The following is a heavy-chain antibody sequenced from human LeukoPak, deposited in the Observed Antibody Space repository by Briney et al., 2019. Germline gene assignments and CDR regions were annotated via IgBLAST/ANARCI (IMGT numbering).Heavy chain of an antibody. J-gene: IGHJ6*03. D-gene: IGHD2-2*01. CDR3: AGFDTPIEYQLYPLPFYYYMDV. Sequence: GGSLRLSCAASGFTFSSYSMNWVRQAPGKGLEWVSSISSSSSYIYYADSVKGRFTISRDNAKNSLYLQMNSLRAEDTAVYYCAGFDTPIEYQLYPLPFYYYMDVWGKGTTVTVSS. V-gene: IGHV3-21*01. CDR1: GFTFSSYS. CDR2: ISSSSSYI.